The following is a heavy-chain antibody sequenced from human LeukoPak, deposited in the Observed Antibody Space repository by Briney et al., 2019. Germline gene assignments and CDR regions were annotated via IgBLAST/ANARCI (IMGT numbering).Heavy chain of an antibody. CDR2: INSDGSST. J-gene: IGHJ5*02. D-gene: IGHD2-2*02. CDR3: ARGIPAAIRNDADWFDP. Sequence: GGSLRLPCAASGFTFSSYWMHWVRQAPGKGLVWVSRINSDGSSTSYADSVKGRFTISRDNAKNTLYLQMNSLRAEDTAVYYCARGIPAAIRNDADWFDPWGQGTLVTVSS. V-gene: IGHV3-74*01. CDR1: GFTFSSYW.